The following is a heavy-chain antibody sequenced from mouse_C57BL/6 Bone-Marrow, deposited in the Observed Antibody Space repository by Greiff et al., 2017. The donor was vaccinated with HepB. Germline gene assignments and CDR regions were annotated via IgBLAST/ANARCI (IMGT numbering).Heavy chain of an antibody. D-gene: IGHD1-1*01. V-gene: IGHV1-61*01. J-gene: IGHJ2*01. CDR2: IYPSDSET. Sequence: QVQLQQPGAELVRPGSSVKLSCKASGYTFTSYWMDWVKQRPGQGLEWIGNIYPSDSETHYNQKFKDKATLTVDKSSSTAYMQLSSLTSEDSAVYYCARSDGSSHFDCWGQGTTLTVSS. CDR3: ARSDGSSHFDC. CDR1: GYTFTSYW.